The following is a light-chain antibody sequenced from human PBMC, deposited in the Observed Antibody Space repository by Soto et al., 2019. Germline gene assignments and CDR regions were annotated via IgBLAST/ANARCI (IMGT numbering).Light chain of an antibody. CDR2: AAS. Sequence: DIKMTQSPSSLSAHVGDRVTITCRASQGIIDYVAWFQQKPWKAPKLLIYAASTPQSGVPSRFSGSGSGTEFTLTISSLQPEDVATYYCQKYNTAPHTFGQGTKVEIK. CDR3: QKYNTAPHT. J-gene: IGKJ1*01. CDR1: QGIIDY. V-gene: IGKV1-27*01.